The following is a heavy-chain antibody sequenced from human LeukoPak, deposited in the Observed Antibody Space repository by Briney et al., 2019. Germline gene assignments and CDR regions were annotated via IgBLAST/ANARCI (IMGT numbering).Heavy chain of an antibody. Sequence: SETLSLTCTVSGGSIGSYYWSWIRQPPGKGLEWIGYIYYSGSTNYNPSLKSRVTISVDTSKNQFSLKLSSVTAADTAVYYCARSYGSGPRLVDYGGQGALVTVSS. D-gene: IGHD3-10*01. CDR3: ARSYGSGPRLVDY. V-gene: IGHV4-59*01. CDR2: IYYSGST. J-gene: IGHJ4*02. CDR1: GGSIGSYY.